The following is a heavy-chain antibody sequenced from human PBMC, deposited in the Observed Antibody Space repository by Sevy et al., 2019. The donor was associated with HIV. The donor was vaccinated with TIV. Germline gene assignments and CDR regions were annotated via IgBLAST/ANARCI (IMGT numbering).Heavy chain of an antibody. CDR3: GRGESGDSSAYYYFYYGMDA. J-gene: IGHJ6*02. CDR1: GYTFTAYY. Sequence: ASVKVSCKASGYTFTAYYIHWVRQAPGQGLEWMGRIHPKRGVTNYAQKFQGRVTMTRDTSMSTAYMELTRLTSDDTAGYYCGRGESGDSSAYYYFYYGMDAWGQGTTVTVSS. D-gene: IGHD3-22*01. V-gene: IGHV1-2*06. CDR2: IHPKRGVT.